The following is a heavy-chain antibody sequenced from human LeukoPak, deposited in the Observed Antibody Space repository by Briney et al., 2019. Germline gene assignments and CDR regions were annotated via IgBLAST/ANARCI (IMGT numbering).Heavy chain of an antibody. D-gene: IGHD5-12*01. J-gene: IGHJ5*01. CDR3: AKGIAGAYDHNWFDS. Sequence: PSETLSLTCTVSGGSISNYYLTWIRQPAGKELEWIGRLYTSGNTRSNPSLGSRVTISVDTSKNQFSLRLTSVTAADTAVYYCAKGIAGAYDHNWFDSWSQGTLVTVSS. V-gene: IGHV4-4*07. CDR1: GGSISNYY. CDR2: LYTSGNT.